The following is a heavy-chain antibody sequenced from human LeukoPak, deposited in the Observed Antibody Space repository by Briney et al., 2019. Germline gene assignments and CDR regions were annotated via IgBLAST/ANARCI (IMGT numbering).Heavy chain of an antibody. CDR2: INPNSGGT. V-gene: IGHV1-2*02. CDR1: GYTFTGYY. Sequence: ASVKVSCKASGYTFTGYYMHWVRQAPGQGLEWMGWINPNSGGTNYAQKFQGRVTMTRDTSISTAYMELSRLRSDDTAVYYCARGPPYYYVIRGTRFDYWARETWLTSPQ. CDR3: ARGPPYYYVIRGTRFDY. D-gene: IGHD3-10*02. J-gene: IGHJ4*02.